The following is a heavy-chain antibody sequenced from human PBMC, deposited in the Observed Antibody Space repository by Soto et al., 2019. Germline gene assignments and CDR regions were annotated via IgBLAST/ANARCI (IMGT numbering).Heavy chain of an antibody. CDR2: IYYSGST. Sequence: PSETLSLTCTSSVGSISSSSYYWGWIRQPPWKGLEWIGSIYYSGSTYYNPSLKSRVTISVDTSKNQFSLKLSSVTAADTAVYYCATTYYHDSRRHGSIRCWGQGTMGIVSS. CDR1: VGSISSSSYY. J-gene: IGHJ3*01. V-gene: IGHV4-39*01. CDR3: ATTYYHDSRRHGSIRC. D-gene: IGHD3-22*01.